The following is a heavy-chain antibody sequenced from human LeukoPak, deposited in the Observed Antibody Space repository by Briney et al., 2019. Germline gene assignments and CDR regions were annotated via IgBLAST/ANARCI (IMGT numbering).Heavy chain of an antibody. D-gene: IGHD2-15*01. V-gene: IGHV3-7*01. CDR1: GFTFNTFW. J-gene: IGHJ3*01. Sequence: GGSLRLSCAASGFTFNTFWLSWVRQAPGKGLEWVADIKADGSKTYYVDSLKGRLTISRDNAKNSLYLQMDSLRAEDTAVYYCARDSSLYCNDGRCHWGFDLWGPGTVVTVSS. CDR2: IKADGSKT. CDR3: ARDSSLYCNDGRCHWGFDL.